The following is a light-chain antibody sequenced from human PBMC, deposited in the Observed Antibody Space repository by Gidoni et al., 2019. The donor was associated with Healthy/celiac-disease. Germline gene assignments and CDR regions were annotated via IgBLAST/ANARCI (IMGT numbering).Light chain of an antibody. CDR1: QSISSY. J-gene: IGKJ2*01. V-gene: IGKV1-39*01. CDR2: DAS. CDR3: QQSYSTPHT. Sequence: DIQMTQSPSSLSAPVGDRVTIPCRASQSISSYLNWYQQKPGKAPKLLIYDASSLQSGVPSRFSGSGSGTDFTLTISSLQPEDFATYYCQQSYSTPHTFXQXTKLEIK.